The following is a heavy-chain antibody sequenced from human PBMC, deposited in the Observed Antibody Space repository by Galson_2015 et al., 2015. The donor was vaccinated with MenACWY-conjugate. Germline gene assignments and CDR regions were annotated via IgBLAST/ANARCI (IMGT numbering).Heavy chain of an antibody. V-gene: IGHV3-66*02. CDR2: IYSGGST. J-gene: IGHJ6*02. D-gene: IGHD3-10*01. CDR1: GFTVSSNY. CDR3: ARDRRLSMVRGVSSNLYYGMDV. Sequence: SLRLSCAASGFTVSSNYMSWVRQAPGKGLEWVSVIYSGGSTYYADSVKGRFTISRDNSKNTLYLQMNSLRAEDTAVYYCARDRRLSMVRGVSSNLYYGMDVWGQGTTVTVSS.